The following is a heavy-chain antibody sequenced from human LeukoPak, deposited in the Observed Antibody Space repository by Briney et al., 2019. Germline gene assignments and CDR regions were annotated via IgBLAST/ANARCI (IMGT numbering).Heavy chain of an antibody. CDR1: GFTFSSYS. CDR3: ARDGTLWFGELYFDY. V-gene: IGHV3-48*04. Sequence: GGSLRLSCAASGFTFSSYSMNWVRQAPGKGLEWVSYISSSSSTIYYADSVKGRFTISRDNAKSSLYLQMNSLRAEDTAVYYCARDGTLWFGELYFDYWGQGTLVTVSS. CDR2: ISSSSSTI. J-gene: IGHJ4*02. D-gene: IGHD3-10*01.